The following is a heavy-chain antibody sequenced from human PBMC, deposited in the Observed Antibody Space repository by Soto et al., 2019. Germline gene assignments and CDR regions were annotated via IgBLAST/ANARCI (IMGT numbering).Heavy chain of an antibody. CDR2: INNSGGA. J-gene: IGHJ4*02. CDR1: GGSFSAYY. Sequence: SETLSLTCAVYGGSFSAYYWSLIRQPPGKGLECIWEINNSGGARYNPSLKSRVTISVDTSKSKFSLKLTSVTAADRAVYYCARCSVDTVDSSGFYEDWGQGTTVTVSS. V-gene: IGHV4-34*01. CDR3: ARCSVDTVDSSGFYED. D-gene: IGHD3-22*01.